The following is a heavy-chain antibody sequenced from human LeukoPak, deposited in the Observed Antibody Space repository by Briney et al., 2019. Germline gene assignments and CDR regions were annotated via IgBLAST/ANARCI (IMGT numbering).Heavy chain of an antibody. D-gene: IGHD3-10*01. Sequence: GGSLRLSCAASGFTFSSYSMNWVRQAPGKGLEWVSYISSSGSTIYYADSVKGRFTISRDNAKNSLYLQMNSLRAEDTAVYYCARDNYYGSGSTQDNRPLDYWGQGTLVTVSS. CDR3: ARDNYYGSGSTQDNRPLDY. V-gene: IGHV3-48*04. CDR2: ISSSGSTI. CDR1: GFTFSSYS. J-gene: IGHJ4*02.